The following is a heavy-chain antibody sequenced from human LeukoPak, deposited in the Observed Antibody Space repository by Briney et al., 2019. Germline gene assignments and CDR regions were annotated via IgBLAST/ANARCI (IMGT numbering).Heavy chain of an antibody. CDR3: AKIGYGTDFDY. Sequence: SETLSLTCAVYGGSFSGYYWSWIRQPPGKGLEWIGEINHSGSTNYNPSLKSRVTISVDTSKNQFSLKLSSVTAADTAVYYCAKIGYGTDFDYWGQGTLVTVSS. CDR1: GGSFSGYY. D-gene: IGHD5-12*01. CDR2: INHSGST. V-gene: IGHV4-34*01. J-gene: IGHJ4*02.